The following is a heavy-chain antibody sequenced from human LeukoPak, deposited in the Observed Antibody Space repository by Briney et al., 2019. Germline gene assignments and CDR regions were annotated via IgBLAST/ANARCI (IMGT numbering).Heavy chain of an antibody. CDR1: GFSLTTDEVG. D-gene: IGHD3-22*01. J-gene: IGHJ4*02. CDR2: IYWDDDK. Sequence: KESGPTLVKPTQTLTLTCTFSGFSLTTDEVGVGWVRQTPGKALGWLAVIYWDDDKRYSPSLKSRLTITKDTSKNQVFLTMTNMDPVDTATYYCAHRPDDTSGSDFDYWGQGTLVTVSS. V-gene: IGHV2-5*02. CDR3: AHRPDDTSGSDFDY.